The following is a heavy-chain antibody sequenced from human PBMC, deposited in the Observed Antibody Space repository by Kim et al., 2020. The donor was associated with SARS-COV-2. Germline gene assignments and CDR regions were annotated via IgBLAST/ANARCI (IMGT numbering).Heavy chain of an antibody. CDR3: ARVGRGYSGSYFFNY. CDR1: GFTFSSYW. Sequence: GGSLRLSCAASGFTFSSYWMHWVRQAPGKGLVWVSRINSDGSSTSYADSVKGQFTISRANAKNTLYLQMNSLRAEDTAVYYCARVGRGYSGSYFFNYWGQGTLVTVSS. D-gene: IGHD1-26*01. J-gene: IGHJ4*02. V-gene: IGHV3-74*01. CDR2: INSDGSST.